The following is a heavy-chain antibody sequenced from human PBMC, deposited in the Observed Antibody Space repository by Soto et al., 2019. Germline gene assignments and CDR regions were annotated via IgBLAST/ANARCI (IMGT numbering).Heavy chain of an antibody. CDR1: GYTFTSYG. Sequence: GASVKVSCKASGYTFTSYGISWVRQAPGQGLEWMGWISAYNGNTNYAQKLQGRVTMTTDTSTSTAYMELRSLRSDDTAVYYCARDQRATSPYYGMDVWGQGTTVTVSS. CDR2: ISAYNGNT. J-gene: IGHJ6*02. D-gene: IGHD1-26*01. V-gene: IGHV1-18*01. CDR3: ARDQRATSPYYGMDV.